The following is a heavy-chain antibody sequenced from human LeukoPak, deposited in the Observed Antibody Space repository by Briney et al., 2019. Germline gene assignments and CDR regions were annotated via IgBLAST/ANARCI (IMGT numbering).Heavy chain of an antibody. Sequence: GGSLRLSCAASGFTFSTYEVNWVRQAPGKGLEGLSYISSSGNTIFYADSVKGRFTISRDNAKNSLYLQMNSLRAEDTAVYYCAKDSSSSWVYWGQGTLVTVSS. V-gene: IGHV3-48*03. CDR1: GFTFSTYE. CDR3: AKDSSSSWVY. D-gene: IGHD6-6*01. CDR2: ISSSGNTI. J-gene: IGHJ4*02.